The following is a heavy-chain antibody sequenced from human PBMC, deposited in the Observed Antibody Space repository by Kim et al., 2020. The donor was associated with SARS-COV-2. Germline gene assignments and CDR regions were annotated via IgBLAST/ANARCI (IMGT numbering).Heavy chain of an antibody. CDR3: AKGAGADTKATDY. V-gene: IGHV3-23*01. D-gene: IGHD6-13*01. Sequence: YADSVKGRFTISRDNSKNTVYLQMNTLGAEDTAGYYCAKGAGADTKATDYWGQGTLVTVSS. J-gene: IGHJ4*02.